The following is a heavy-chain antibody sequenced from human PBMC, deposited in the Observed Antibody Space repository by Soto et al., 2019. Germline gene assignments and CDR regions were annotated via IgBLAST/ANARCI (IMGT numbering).Heavy chain of an antibody. V-gene: IGHV4-59*01. Sequence: QVQLQESGPGLVKPSETLSLTCTVSGGSISSYYWSWIRQPPGKGLEWIGYIYYSGSTNYNPALKGRVTISVDTSKNQFSLKLSSVTAADTAVYYCARMEIKLVFDYWGQGTLVTVSS. CDR2: IYYSGST. J-gene: IGHJ4*02. CDR3: ARMEIKLVFDY. CDR1: GGSISSYY. D-gene: IGHD1-26*01.